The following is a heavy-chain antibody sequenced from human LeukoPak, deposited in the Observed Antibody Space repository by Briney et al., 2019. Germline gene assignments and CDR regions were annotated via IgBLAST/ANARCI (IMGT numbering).Heavy chain of an antibody. CDR1: GYSFTSYW. V-gene: IGHV5-51*01. D-gene: IGHD3-22*01. CDR2: IYPGDSDT. J-gene: IGHJ4*02. CDR3: ARPPSYYDSSGYIDY. Sequence: PGESLKISCKGSGYSFTSYWIGWVRQMPGKGLEWMGIIYPGDSDTRYSPSFQGQVTISADKSIRTAYLQWSSLKASDTAMYYCARPPSYYDSSGYIDYWGQGTLVTVSS.